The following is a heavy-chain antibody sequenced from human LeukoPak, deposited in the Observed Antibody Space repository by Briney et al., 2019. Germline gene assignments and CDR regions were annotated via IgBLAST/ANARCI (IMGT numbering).Heavy chain of an antibody. J-gene: IGHJ4*02. CDR3: ARIAAAGTSPLF. CDR1: GYTFTDYY. V-gene: IGHV1-2*02. Sequence: ASVKVSCKASGYTFTDYYMHWVRQAPGQGLEWMGWINPNSGGTNYAQKFQGRVTMTRDTSISTAYMELSRLRSDDTAVYYCARIAAAGTSPLFWGQGTLVTVSS. CDR2: INPNSGGT. D-gene: IGHD6-13*01.